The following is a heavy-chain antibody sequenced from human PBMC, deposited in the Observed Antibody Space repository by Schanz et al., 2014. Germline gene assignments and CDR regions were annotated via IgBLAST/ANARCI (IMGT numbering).Heavy chain of an antibody. CDR3: ARLGTGMAVAGSVIDSYYYYMDV. Sequence: QVQLVQSGAEVKKPGASVKVSCKASGYTFVSYSMHWVRQAPGQGLEWMGWISAYNGNTNYAQKLQGRVTMTTDTSTSTAYMELRSLRSDDTAVYYCARLGTGMAVAGSVIDSYYYYMDVWGEGTTVTVSS. V-gene: IGHV1-18*04. CDR2: ISAYNGNT. D-gene: IGHD6-19*01. CDR1: GYTFVSYS. J-gene: IGHJ6*03.